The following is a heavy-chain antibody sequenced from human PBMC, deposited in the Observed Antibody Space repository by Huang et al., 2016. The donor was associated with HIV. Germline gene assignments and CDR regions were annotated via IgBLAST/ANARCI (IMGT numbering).Heavy chain of an antibody. CDR2: FYNSGDA. CDR3: ASGEYGKNAYDI. J-gene: IGHJ3*02. D-gene: IGHD2-2*01. Sequence: QLHLQQSGPGLVRPSETLSLICTVSGGSITSSNHYWGWIRQTPGQGLGGIGNFYNSGDAYYTPSLKNRVSISIDTSKSQFSLMLSSVSATDTAVYYCASGEYGKNAYDIWGQGTVVTVSA. CDR1: GGSITSSNHY. V-gene: IGHV4-39*01.